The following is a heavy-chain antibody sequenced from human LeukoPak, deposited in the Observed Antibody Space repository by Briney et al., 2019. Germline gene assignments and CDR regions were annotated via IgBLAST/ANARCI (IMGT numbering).Heavy chain of an antibody. J-gene: IGHJ4*02. V-gene: IGHV3-33*01. Sequence: GAPLRLPCAASGFPFSSYGMHWVRQAPGKGLEWVARLVYDARSDYANSVKGRFSISRDDSKNTLFLDMSNLRVEDTALYYCARDLSAAFDFWGQGVLVTVSS. CDR1: GFPFSSYG. CDR2: LVYDARS. CDR3: ARDLSAAFDF. D-gene: IGHD6-19*01.